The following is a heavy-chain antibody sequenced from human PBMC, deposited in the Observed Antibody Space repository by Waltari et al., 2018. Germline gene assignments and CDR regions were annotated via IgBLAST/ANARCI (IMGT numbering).Heavy chain of an antibody. CDR1: GFSLRPIGFV. D-gene: IGHD1-26*01. Sequence: QVTLRESGPALVKPTQTLPLTCPFSGFSLRPIGFVVGWIRQPPRKALEWLALIDWDDDKYYSTSLKTRLTISKDTSKKQVVLTMTNMDPVDTATYYCARIRELSYFDYWGQGTLVTVSS. CDR2: IDWDDDK. V-gene: IGHV2-70*01. CDR3: ARIRELSYFDY. J-gene: IGHJ4*02.